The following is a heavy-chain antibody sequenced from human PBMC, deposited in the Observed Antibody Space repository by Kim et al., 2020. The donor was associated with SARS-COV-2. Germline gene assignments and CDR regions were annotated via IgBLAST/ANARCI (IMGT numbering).Heavy chain of an antibody. D-gene: IGHD3-16*01. V-gene: IGHV4-59*01. CDR3: ARVLGAFDI. Sequence: GSTNYNPSLKSRVTISVDTSKTQFSLKLSSVTAADTAVYYCARVLGAFDIWGQGTMVTVSS. J-gene: IGHJ3*02. CDR2: GST.